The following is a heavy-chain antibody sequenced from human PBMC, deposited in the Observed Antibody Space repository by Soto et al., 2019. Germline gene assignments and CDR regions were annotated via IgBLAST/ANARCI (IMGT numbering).Heavy chain of an antibody. J-gene: IGHJ4*02. CDR2: IYYSGST. D-gene: IGHD6-19*01. CDR3: AKGLHPGQWLARVDY. V-gene: IGHV4-30-4*01. Sequence: SETLSLSCTVSGGSISSGDYYWGWIRQPPGKGLEWIGYIYYSGSTYYNPSLKSRVTISVDTSKNQFSLNLSSVTAADTAVYYCAKGLHPGQWLARVDYWGQGTLVTVSS. CDR1: GGSISSGDYY.